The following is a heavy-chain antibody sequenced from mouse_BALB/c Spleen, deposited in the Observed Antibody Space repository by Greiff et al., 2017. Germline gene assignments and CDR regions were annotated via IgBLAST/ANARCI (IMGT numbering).Heavy chain of an antibody. D-gene: IGHD2-2*01. CDR1: GYTFTDYA. V-gene: IGHV1-67*01. J-gene: IGHJ2*01. CDR3: ARLGGYDGYYFDY. Sequence: VHLVESGPEVVRPGVSVKISCKGSGYTFTDYAMHWVKQSHAKSLEWIGVISTYNGNTNYNQKFKGKATMTVDKSSSTAYMELARLTSEDSAIYYCARLGGYDGYYFDYWGQGTTLTVSS. CDR2: ISTYNGNT.